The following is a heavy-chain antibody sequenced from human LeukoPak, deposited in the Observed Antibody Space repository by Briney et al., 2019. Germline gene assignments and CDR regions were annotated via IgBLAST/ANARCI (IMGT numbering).Heavy chain of an antibody. V-gene: IGHV3-15*01. Sequence: GGSLGLSRAASGFTFSNAWMSWVRQAPGKGLEWVGRIKSKTDGGTTDYAAPVKGRFTISRDDSKNTLYLQMNSLKTEDTAVYYCTTDAVYYYDSSGNFDYWGQGTLLTVSS. CDR1: GFTFSNAW. D-gene: IGHD3-22*01. J-gene: IGHJ4*02. CDR3: TTDAVYYYDSSGNFDY. CDR2: IKSKTDGGTT.